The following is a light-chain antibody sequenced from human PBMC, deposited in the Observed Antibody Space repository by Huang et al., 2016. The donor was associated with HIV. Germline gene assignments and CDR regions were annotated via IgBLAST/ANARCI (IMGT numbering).Light chain of an antibody. Sequence: EIVMTQSPATLSVSPGERATLSCRASQSVTGNLAWYQHKPGQPPRHLIYGASTRAAGAAARFNASGSGTEFTLTINSLQSEDFAVYYCQQYNKWPRTFGPGTKVDVK. J-gene: IGKJ3*01. CDR1: QSVTGN. V-gene: IGKV3-15*01. CDR2: GAS. CDR3: QQYNKWPRT.